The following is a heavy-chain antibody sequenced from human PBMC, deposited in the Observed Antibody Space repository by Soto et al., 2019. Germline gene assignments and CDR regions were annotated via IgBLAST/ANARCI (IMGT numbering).Heavy chain of an antibody. J-gene: IGHJ4*02. CDR1: GYTFTSYG. D-gene: IGHD2-15*01. CDR2: ISAYNGNT. CDR3: AISGYCSGGSCYVLGFAS. V-gene: IGHV1-18*01. Sequence: ASVKVSCKASGYTFTSYGISWVRQAPGQGLEWMGWISAYNGNTNYAQKLQGRVTMTTDTSTSTAYMELRSLRSDDTAVYYCAISGYCSGGSCYVLGFASGGQETLVTVSS.